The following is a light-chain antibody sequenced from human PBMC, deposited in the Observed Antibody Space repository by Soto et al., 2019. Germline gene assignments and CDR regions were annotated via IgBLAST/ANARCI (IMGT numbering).Light chain of an antibody. J-gene: IGLJ2*01. V-gene: IGLV4-69*01. CDR2: LNSDGSH. Sequence: QSVLTQSPSASASLGASVKLTCTLSSGHSSYAIAWHQQQPEKGPRYLMKLNSDGSHSKGDGIPDRFSGSSSGAERNLTISSLQSEDEADYYCQTWGTGIHVVFGGGTQLTVL. CDR3: QTWGTGIHVV. CDR1: SGHSSYA.